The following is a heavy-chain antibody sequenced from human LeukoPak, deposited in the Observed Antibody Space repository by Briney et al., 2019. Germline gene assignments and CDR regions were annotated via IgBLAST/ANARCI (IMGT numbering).Heavy chain of an antibody. CDR1: GGTFSSYA. CDR3: ARDDLGYCSSTSCYPFDY. Sequence: VASVKVSCKASGGTFSSYAISWVRQAPGQGLEWMGGIIPIFGTANYAQKLQGRVTMTTDTSTSTAYMELRSLRSDDTAVYYCARDDLGYCSSTSCYPFDYWGQGTLVTVSS. D-gene: IGHD2-2*01. V-gene: IGHV1-69*05. J-gene: IGHJ4*02. CDR2: IIPIFGTA.